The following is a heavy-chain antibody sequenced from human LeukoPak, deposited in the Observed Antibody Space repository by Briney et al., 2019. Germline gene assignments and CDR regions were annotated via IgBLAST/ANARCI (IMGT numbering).Heavy chain of an antibody. J-gene: IGHJ4*02. V-gene: IGHV3-21*01. CDR2: ISSSSSYI. CDR3: ARVLSGTTDY. D-gene: IGHD1-20*01. CDR1: GFTFSSHS. Sequence: GGSLRLSCAASGFTFSSHSMNWVRLAPGKGLEWVSSISSSSSYIYYADSVKGRFTISRDNAKNSLYLQMNSLRAEDTAVYYCARVLSGTTDYWGQGTLVTVSS.